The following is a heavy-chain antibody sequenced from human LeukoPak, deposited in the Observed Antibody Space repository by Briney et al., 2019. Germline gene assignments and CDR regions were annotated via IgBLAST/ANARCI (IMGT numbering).Heavy chain of an antibody. V-gene: IGHV3-7*01. CDR2: IKQDGSEK. CDR3: ARDLVPAAISSGGAFDI. CDR1: GFTFSNYW. Sequence: PGGSLRLSCAASGFTFSNYWMSWVRQAPGKGLEWVANIKQDGSEKYYVDSVKGRFTISRDNAKNSLYLQMNSLRAEDTAVYYCARDLVPAAISSGGAFDIWGQGTMVTVSS. J-gene: IGHJ3*02. D-gene: IGHD2-2*01.